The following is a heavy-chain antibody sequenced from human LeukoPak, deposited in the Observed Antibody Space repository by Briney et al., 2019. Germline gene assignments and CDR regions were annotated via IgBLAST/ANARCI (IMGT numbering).Heavy chain of an antibody. Sequence: GGSLRLSCAASGFTFSSYSMNWVRQAPGKGLEWVSSISSSSSYIYYADSVKGRFTISRDNAKNSLYLQMNSLRAEDTAVYYCARAGRSSTPYIHDYYFGYWGQGTLVTVSS. D-gene: IGHD6-6*01. CDR2: ISSSSSYI. V-gene: IGHV3-21*01. CDR1: GFTFSSYS. CDR3: ARAGRSSTPYIHDYYFGY. J-gene: IGHJ4*02.